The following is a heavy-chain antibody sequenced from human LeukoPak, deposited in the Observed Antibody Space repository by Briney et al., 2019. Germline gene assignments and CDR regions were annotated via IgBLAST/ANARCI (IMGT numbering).Heavy chain of an antibody. CDR3: ARVSLVRGAPDYYFDY. Sequence: SGTLSLTCTVSGDSISNYYWSWIRQPAGKGLEWIGRIYTSGSTNYNPSLKSRVTMSVDTSKNQFSLKLSSVTAADTAVYYCARVSLVRGAPDYYFDYWGQGTLVTVSS. J-gene: IGHJ4*02. D-gene: IGHD3-10*01. V-gene: IGHV4-4*07. CDR1: GDSISNYY. CDR2: IYTSGST.